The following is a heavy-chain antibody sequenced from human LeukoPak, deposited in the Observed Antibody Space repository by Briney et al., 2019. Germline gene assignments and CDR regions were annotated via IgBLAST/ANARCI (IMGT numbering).Heavy chain of an antibody. D-gene: IGHD1-26*01. Sequence: PGGSLRLSCAASGFTFSSYAMSWVRQAPGKGLEWVSAISGSGGSTYYADSVKGRFTISRDNSKKTLYLQMNSLRAEDTAVYYCAKANSGSYLTGGTDYWGQGTLVTVSS. V-gene: IGHV3-23*01. J-gene: IGHJ4*02. CDR3: AKANSGSYLTGGTDY. CDR1: GFTFSSYA. CDR2: ISGSGGST.